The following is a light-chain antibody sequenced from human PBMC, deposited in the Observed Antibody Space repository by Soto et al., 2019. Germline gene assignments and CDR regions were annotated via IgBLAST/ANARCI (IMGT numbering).Light chain of an antibody. J-gene: IGKJ3*01. CDR3: QQSYSPSFT. CDR2: AAS. Sequence: DIQMTQSPSSLSASVGDRVTITCRASQSITSYLNWYQQKPGKAPKLLIYAASSLQSGVPSRFSGSGSGTDFTLTISSLQPEDFATYYCQQSYSPSFTFGPGTKVVIK. CDR1: QSITSY. V-gene: IGKV1-39*01.